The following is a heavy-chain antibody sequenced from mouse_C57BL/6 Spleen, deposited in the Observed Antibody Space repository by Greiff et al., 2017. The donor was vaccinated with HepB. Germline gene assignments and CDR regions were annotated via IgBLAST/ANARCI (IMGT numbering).Heavy chain of an antibody. J-gene: IGHJ1*03. CDR2: IDPSASYT. CDR1: GYTFTSYW. CDR3: ARNYYGSSLWYFDV. D-gene: IGHD1-1*01. Sequence: QVQLPQPGAELVRPGPSVKLSCKASGYTFTSYWTHWVKQRPGQGLEWIGVIDPSASYTNYNQKYKGKATLTVDTSSSTAYMQLSSLTSEDSAVYYCARNYYGSSLWYFDVWGTGTTVTVSS. V-gene: IGHV1-59*01.